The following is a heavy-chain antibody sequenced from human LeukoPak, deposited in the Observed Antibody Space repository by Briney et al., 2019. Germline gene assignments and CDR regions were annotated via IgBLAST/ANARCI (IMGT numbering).Heavy chain of an antibody. CDR2: ISAYNGNT. D-gene: IGHD2-2*01. CDR3: ATHCSSTSCYEGALDY. Sequence: ASVKVSCKASGYTFTSYGISWVRQAPGQGLEWTGWISAYNGNTNYAQKLQGRVTMTTDTSTSTAYMELRSLRSDDTAVYYCATHCSSTSCYEGALDYWGQGTLVTVSS. V-gene: IGHV1-18*01. J-gene: IGHJ4*02. CDR1: GYTFTSYG.